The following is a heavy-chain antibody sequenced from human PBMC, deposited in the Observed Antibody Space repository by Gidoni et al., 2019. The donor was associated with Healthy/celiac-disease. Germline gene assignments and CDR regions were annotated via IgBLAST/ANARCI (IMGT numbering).Heavy chain of an antibody. CDR1: GGSISSGGYY. J-gene: IGHJ6*02. Sequence: QVQLQESGPGLVKPSQTLSLTCTVSGGSISSGGYYWSWIRQHPGKGLEWIGYIYYSWSTYYNPSLKSRVTRSVDTSKNQFALKLSSVTAADTAVYYCARDQAVGLGPPYYYGMDVWGQGTTVTVSS. CDR2: IYYSWST. CDR3: ARDQAVGLGPPYYYGMDV. D-gene: IGHD1-26*01. V-gene: IGHV4-31*03.